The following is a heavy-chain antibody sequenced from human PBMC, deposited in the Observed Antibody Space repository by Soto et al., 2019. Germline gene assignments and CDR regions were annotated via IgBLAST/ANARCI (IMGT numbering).Heavy chain of an antibody. CDR3: AAGGGLPRYY. CDR1: GGSSSGYY. D-gene: IGHD5-12*01. Sequence: PSETLSLTCAVYGGSSSGYYWSWIRQPPGKGLEWIGEINHSGSTNYNPSLKSRVTISVDTSKNQFSLKLSSVTAADTAVYYCAAGGGLPRYYWGQGTLVTVSS. CDR2: INHSGST. V-gene: IGHV4-34*01. J-gene: IGHJ4*02.